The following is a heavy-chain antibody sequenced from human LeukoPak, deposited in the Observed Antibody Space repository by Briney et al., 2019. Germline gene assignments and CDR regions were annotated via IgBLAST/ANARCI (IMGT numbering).Heavy chain of an antibody. Sequence: SETLSLTCAVYGGSFSGYYWSWIRQPPGKGLEWIGEINHSGSTNYNPSLKSRVTTSVDTSKNQFSLKLSSVTAADTAVYYCARAELGMVRGVPSWFDPWGQGTLVTVSS. CDR1: GGSFSGYY. J-gene: IGHJ5*02. V-gene: IGHV4-34*01. D-gene: IGHD3-10*01. CDR2: INHSGST. CDR3: ARAELGMVRGVPSWFDP.